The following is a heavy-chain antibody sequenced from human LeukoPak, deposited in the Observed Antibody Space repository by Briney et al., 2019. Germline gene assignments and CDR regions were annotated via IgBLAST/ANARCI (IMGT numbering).Heavy chain of an antibody. CDR2: IYHSGST. V-gene: IGHV4-30-2*01. D-gene: IGHD1-26*01. CDR1: GGSISSGGYY. CDR3: ARFYESIVGAIGDARNFDY. Sequence: PSETLSLTCTVSGGSISSGGYYWSWIRQPPGKGLEWIGYIYHSGSTYYNPSLKSRVTISVDRSKNQFSLKLSSVTAADTAVYYCARFYESIVGAIGDARNFDYWGQGTLVTVSS. J-gene: IGHJ4*02.